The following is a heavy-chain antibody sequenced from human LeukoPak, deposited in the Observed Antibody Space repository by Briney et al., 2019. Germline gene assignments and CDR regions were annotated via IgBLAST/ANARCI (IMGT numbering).Heavy chain of an antibody. CDR2: IYYSGST. J-gene: IGHJ6*02. CDR3: ARQDILTGYHGGGMDV. D-gene: IGHD3-9*01. Sequence: SETLSLTCTVSGGSISSYYWSWIRQPPGKGLEWIGYIYYSGSTNYNPSLKSRVTISVDTSKNQFSLKLSSVTAADTAVYFCARQDILTGYHGGGMDVWGQGTTVTVSS. CDR1: GGSISSYY. V-gene: IGHV4-59*08.